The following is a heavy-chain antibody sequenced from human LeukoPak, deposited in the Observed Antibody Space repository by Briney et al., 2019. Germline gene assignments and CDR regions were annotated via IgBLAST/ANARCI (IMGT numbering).Heavy chain of an antibody. Sequence: PGGTLRLSCAASGFTFDDYAMHWVRQAPGKGLEWVSGISWNSGSIGYADSVKGRFTISRDNAKNSLYLQMNSLRAEDTALYYCAKDSSSWPYYFDYWGQGTLVTVSS. J-gene: IGHJ4*02. D-gene: IGHD6-13*01. CDR3: AKDSSSWPYYFDY. CDR2: ISWNSGSI. V-gene: IGHV3-9*01. CDR1: GFTFDDYA.